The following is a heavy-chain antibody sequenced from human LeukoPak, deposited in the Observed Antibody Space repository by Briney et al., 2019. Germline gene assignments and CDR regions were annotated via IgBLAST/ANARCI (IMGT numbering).Heavy chain of an antibody. V-gene: IGHV1-8*03. D-gene: IGHD5-12*01. J-gene: IGHJ4*02. CDR3: ARVVATSAFDY. CDR1: GYTFTSYD. CDR2: MNPNSGNT. Sequence: GASVKVSCKASGYTFTSYDINWVRQATGQGLEWMGWMNPNSGNTGYAQKFQGRATITRNTSISTAYMELSSLRSEDTAVYYCARVVATSAFDYWGQGTLVTVSS.